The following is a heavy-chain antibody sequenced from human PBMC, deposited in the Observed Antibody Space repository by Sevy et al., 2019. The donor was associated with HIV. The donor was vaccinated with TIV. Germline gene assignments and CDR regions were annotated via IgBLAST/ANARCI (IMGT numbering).Heavy chain of an antibody. D-gene: IGHD3-10*01. CDR2: ISFSNNYI. CDR3: ARPYGSGSWEAFDL. V-gene: IGHV3-21*01. J-gene: IGHJ3*01. Sequence: GGSLRLSCTASGLTFNSYTMNWVRQAPGKGLEWVSSISFSNNYIYYADSVKGRFTISRDNARNSLFLQMNSLRVEDTALYYCARPYGSGSWEAFDLWGRGTLVTVSS. CDR1: GLTFNSYT.